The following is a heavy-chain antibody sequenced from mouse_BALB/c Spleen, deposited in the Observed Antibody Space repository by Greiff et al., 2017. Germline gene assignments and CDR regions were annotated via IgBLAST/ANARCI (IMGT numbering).Heavy chain of an antibody. J-gene: IGHJ4*01. CDR1: GFTFSSFG. Sequence: EVKVVESGGGLVQPGGSRKLSCAASGFTFSSFGMHWVRQAPEKGLEWVAYISSGSSTIYYADTVKGRFTISRDNPKNTLFLQMTSLRSEDTAMYYCARDYGNRRGYYAMDYWGQGTSVTVSS. D-gene: IGHD2-1*01. V-gene: IGHV5-17*02. CDR2: ISSGSSTI. CDR3: ARDYGNRRGYYAMDY.